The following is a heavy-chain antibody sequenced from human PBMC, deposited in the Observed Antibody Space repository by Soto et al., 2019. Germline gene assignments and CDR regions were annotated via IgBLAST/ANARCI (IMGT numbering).Heavy chain of an antibody. J-gene: IGHJ3*02. D-gene: IGHD6-13*01. CDR1: GFAFSSYA. Sequence: EVRVLESGGGLVEPGGSLRLSCAASGFAFSSYAMNWVRQAPGQGLEWVSAFSATDGSSNYAASVRSRFTISKDNTDNKLYLQMNSLSAEDTAVYYCARCSIAAAGTGAFDIWGQGTMVTVSS. CDR2: FSATDGSS. CDR3: ARCSIAAAGTGAFDI. V-gene: IGHV3-23*01.